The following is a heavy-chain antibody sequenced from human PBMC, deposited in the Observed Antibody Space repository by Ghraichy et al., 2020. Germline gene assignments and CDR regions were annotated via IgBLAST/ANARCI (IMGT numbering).Heavy chain of an antibody. J-gene: IGHJ4*02. CDR1: GFTFSSYG. CDR2: ISYDGSNK. D-gene: IGHD1-26*01. Sequence: SCAASGFTFSSYGMHWVRQAPGKGLEWVAVISYDGSNKYYTDSVKGRFTISRDNSKNTVYLQMESLRAEDTAVYYCAKGYSDFDYWGQGILVTVSS. V-gene: IGHV3-30*18. CDR3: AKGYSDFDY.